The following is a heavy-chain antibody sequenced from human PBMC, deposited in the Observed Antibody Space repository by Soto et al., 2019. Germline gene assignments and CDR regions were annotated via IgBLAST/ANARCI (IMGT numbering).Heavy chain of an antibody. CDR2: ISYSGST. D-gene: IGHD4-17*01. CDR3: ARVATVTL. Sequence: QVQLQESGPGLVKPSQTLSLTCTVSGGSISSGGYYWSWIRQHPGKGLEWIGYISYSGSTYYNSSLQSRLTISIDPSNNPFSLRLSSVTAADTAVYYCARVATVTLWGQGTLVTVSS. J-gene: IGHJ4*02. CDR1: GGSISSGGYY. V-gene: IGHV4-31*03.